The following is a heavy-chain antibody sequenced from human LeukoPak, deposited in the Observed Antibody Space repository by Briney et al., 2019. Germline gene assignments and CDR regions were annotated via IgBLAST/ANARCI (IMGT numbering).Heavy chain of an antibody. D-gene: IGHD3-3*01. CDR1: GGSISSGDYY. CDR3: AREGPSSYYDFWSGYLSWFDP. V-gene: IGHV4-30-4*01. CDR2: IYYSGST. Sequence: SQTLSLTCTVSGGSISSGDYYWSWIRQPPGKGLEWIGYIYYSGSTYYNPSLKSRVTISVDTSKNQFSLKLSSVTAADTAVYYCAREGPSSYYDFWSGYLSWFDPWGQGTLVTVSS. J-gene: IGHJ5*02.